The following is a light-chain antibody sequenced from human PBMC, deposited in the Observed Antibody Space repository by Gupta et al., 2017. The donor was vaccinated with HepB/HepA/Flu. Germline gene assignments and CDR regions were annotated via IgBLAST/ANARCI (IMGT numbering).Light chain of an antibody. CDR1: QSVLDSSKNKDY. Sequence: DILMTQSPDSLAVSLGERATIHCKSSQSVLDSSKNKDYLAWYQQKPGQPPKLLLYGASTRESGVPDRFNGRGSGTDFTLTVSSLRADDVAVYYCQQYDARPLTFGGGTKVEIK. CDR3: QQYDARPLT. J-gene: IGKJ4*01. V-gene: IGKV4-1*01. CDR2: GAS.